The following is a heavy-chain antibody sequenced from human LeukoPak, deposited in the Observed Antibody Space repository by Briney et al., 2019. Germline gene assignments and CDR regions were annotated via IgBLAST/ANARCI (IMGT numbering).Heavy chain of an antibody. CDR1: GFTFSSNP. J-gene: IGHJ4*02. CDR3: ATTKQARRYFDY. CDR2: INPSGGNA. D-gene: IGHD1-1*01. Sequence: GGSLRLSCAGSGFTFSSNPLSWVRQTPGKGLEWVSAINPSGGNAYHADSVRGRFTISRDNSKNTLYLQMNTLRAEDTAVYYCATTKQARRYFDYWGQGTLVTVSS. V-gene: IGHV3-23*01.